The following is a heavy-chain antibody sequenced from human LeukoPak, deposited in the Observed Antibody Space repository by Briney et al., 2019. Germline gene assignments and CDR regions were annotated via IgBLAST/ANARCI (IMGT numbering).Heavy chain of an antibody. CDR1: GFTFSSYG. Sequence: GGSLRLSCAASGFTFSSYGMHWVRQAPGKGLEWVAVISYDGSNKYYADSVKGRFTISSDNSKNTLYLQMNSLRAEDTAVYYCAKARKAYGDYGYYYYGMDVWGQGTTVTVSS. J-gene: IGHJ6*02. CDR2: ISYDGSNK. CDR3: AKARKAYGDYGYYYYGMDV. D-gene: IGHD4-17*01. V-gene: IGHV3-30*18.